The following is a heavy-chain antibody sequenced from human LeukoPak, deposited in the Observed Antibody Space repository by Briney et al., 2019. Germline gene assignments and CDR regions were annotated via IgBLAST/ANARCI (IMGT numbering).Heavy chain of an antibody. D-gene: IGHD2-2*03. V-gene: IGHV3-74*01. CDR1: GFTFSRYW. CDR2: INTDGSST. J-gene: IGHJ5*02. CDR3: VLVAIGVAPGRVA. Sequence: GGSLRLSCAASGFTFSRYWMHWVRHGPGKGRVWVSRINTDGSSTRYADSVKGRFTISRDSAKNTLYLQMKSLRGEDAAVYLCVLVAIGVAPGRVAWGQGTLVTVSS.